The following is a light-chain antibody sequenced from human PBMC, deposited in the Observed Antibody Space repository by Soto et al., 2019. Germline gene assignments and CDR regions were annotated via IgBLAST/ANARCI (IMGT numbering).Light chain of an antibody. CDR2: GAS. J-gene: IGKJ1*01. Sequence: EIVMTQSPATLSVSPGERATLSCRASQSINNNYLAWYQQKRGQAPRLLIYGASSRATGIPDRFSGSGSGTDFTLTISRLEPDDFAVYYCQQYGGSPRTFGQGTKVEIK. CDR1: QSINNNY. V-gene: IGKV3-20*01. CDR3: QQYGGSPRT.